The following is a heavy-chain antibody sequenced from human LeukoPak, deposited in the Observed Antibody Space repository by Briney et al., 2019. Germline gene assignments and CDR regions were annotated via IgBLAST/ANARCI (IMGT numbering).Heavy chain of an antibody. D-gene: IGHD1-26*01. V-gene: IGHV5-51*01. Sequence: GESLKISCKGSGYSVTSYWIGWVRQMPGKGLEWMGIIYPGDSDTRYSPSFQGQVTISADKSISTAYLQWSNLKASGTAMYYCARGSIVGATRNYFDYWGQGTQVTVSS. CDR1: GYSVTSYW. J-gene: IGHJ4*02. CDR2: IYPGDSDT. CDR3: ARGSIVGATRNYFDY.